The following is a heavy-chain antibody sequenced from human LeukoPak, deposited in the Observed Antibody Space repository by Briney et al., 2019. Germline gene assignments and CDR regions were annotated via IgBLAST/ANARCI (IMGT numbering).Heavy chain of an antibody. V-gene: IGHV4-59*01. Sequence: SEALSLTCTGSGGSIRSYYWSWLRQPPGKKLEWVGYIHSSGSTSYNPSLRSRVAISADTSRNQVSLNLKFLTSADTAVYYCARDGGAPIYGLDVWGQGTTVTVSS. J-gene: IGHJ6*02. CDR2: IHSSGST. CDR1: GGSIRSYY. D-gene: IGHD3-16*01. CDR3: ARDGGAPIYGLDV.